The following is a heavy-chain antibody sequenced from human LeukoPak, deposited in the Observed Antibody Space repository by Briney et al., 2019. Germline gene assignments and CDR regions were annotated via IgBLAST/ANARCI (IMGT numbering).Heavy chain of an antibody. J-gene: IGHJ4*02. CDR1: GGSISSYY. D-gene: IGHD3-9*01. V-gene: IGHV4-59*01. CDR2: ISYSGST. Sequence: SETLSLTCTVSGGSISSYYWNWIRQPPGKGLEWIGFISYSGSTNSNPSLKSRATISVDTSKNQFSLNLRSVTGADTAVYYCARGGPGTGYHYYLDYWGQGTLVTVSS. CDR3: ARGGPGTGYHYYLDY.